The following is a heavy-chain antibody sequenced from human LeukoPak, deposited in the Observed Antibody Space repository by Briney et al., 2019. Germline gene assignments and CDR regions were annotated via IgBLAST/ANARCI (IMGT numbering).Heavy chain of an antibody. CDR2: INTNTGNP. CDR3: ARDGGIAARPNYYYYYYMDV. D-gene: IGHD6-6*01. V-gene: IGHV7-4-1*02. J-gene: IGHJ6*03. CDR1: GYTFTSYA. Sequence: ASVKVSCKASGYTFTSYAMNWVRQAPGQGLEWMGWINTNTGNPTYAQGFTGRFVFSLDTSVSTAYLQISSLKAEDTAVYYCARDGGIAARPNYYYYYYMDVWGKGTTVTVSS.